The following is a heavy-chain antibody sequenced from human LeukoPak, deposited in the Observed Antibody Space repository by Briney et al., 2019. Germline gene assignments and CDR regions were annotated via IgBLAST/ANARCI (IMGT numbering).Heavy chain of an antibody. Sequence: GASVKVSCKASGYTFTSYGISWVRQAPGQGLEWMGGIIPIFGTANYAQKFQGRVTITADESTSTAYMELSSLRSEDTAVYYCARGQADGSYFFYWGQGTLVTVSS. CDR1: GYTFTSYG. D-gene: IGHD1-26*01. CDR3: ARGQADGSYFFY. J-gene: IGHJ4*02. V-gene: IGHV1-69*13. CDR2: IIPIFGTA.